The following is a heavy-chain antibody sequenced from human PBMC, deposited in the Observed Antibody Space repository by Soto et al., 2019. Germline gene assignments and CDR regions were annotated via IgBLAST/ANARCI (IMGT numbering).Heavy chain of an antibody. CDR2: IYYSGNT. CDR3: AREGGESSDGLYYFDS. J-gene: IGHJ4*02. D-gene: IGHD3-16*01. V-gene: IGHV4-30-4*01. CDR1: GGSTSSDSY. Sequence: SETLSLTCTVSGGSTSSDSYWSWIRQPPGKGLEWIGHIYYSGNTDYNPSLKSRLAISIETSKNQFSLKLSSVTAADTAVYFCAREGGESSDGLYYFDSWGQGAMVTV.